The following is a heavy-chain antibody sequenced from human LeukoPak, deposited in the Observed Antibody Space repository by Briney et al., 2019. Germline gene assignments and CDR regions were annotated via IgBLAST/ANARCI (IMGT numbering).Heavy chain of an antibody. D-gene: IGHD6-13*01. J-gene: IGHJ4*02. CDR1: GGSFSGYY. V-gene: IGHV4-34*01. CDR3: ARSGSWTLNFDS. CDR2: INHSGST. Sequence: SETLSLTCAVYGGSFSGYYWSWIRQPPGKGLEWIGEINHSGSTNYNPSLKSRVTISVDTSKNQFSLKVSSVTAADTAVYYCARSGSWTLNFDSWGQGTLVTVSS.